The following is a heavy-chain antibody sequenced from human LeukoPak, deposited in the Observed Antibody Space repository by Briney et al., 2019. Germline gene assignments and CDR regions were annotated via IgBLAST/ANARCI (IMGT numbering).Heavy chain of an antibody. CDR3: ARLFSNGWESHNGMNV. D-gene: IGHD6-19*01. J-gene: IGHJ6*02. CDR1: GGSISTDASY. Sequence: SETLSLTCTVSGGSISTDASYWAWIRQPPGKGLEWIGSIYFSGSTYYNPSLESRVTLSVDTSRNQFSLKLTSVTAADTAVYFCARLFSNGWESHNGMNVWGQGTTITVSS. V-gene: IGHV4-39*01. CDR2: IYFSGST.